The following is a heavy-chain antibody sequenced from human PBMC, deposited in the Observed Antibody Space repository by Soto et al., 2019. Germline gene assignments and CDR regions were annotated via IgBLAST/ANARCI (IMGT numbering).Heavy chain of an antibody. CDR1: GVTMGFGAYS. D-gene: IGHD2-15*01. CDR3: VRGGGYGSFDF. Sequence: PSETLSLTCSVSGVTMGFGAYSWNWIRKARVNGMDWLGYIYHHETTYYNASIRHRHCLSIDRTRNQVFLSLSSMTAAEKAVYYCVRGGGYGSFDFWGQGIQVTVSS. V-gene: IGHV4-30-2*01. CDR2: IYHHETT. J-gene: IGHJ4*02.